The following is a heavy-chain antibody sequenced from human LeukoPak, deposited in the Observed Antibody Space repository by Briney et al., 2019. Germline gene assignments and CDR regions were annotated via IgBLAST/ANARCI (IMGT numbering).Heavy chain of an antibody. D-gene: IGHD3-22*01. Sequence: ASETLSLTCTVSGGSISSYYWSWIRQPAGKGLEWIGRIYTSGSTNYNPSLKSRVTMSVDTSKNQFSLKLSSVTAADTAVYYCARDRYYYDSSGYLFDYWGQGTLVTVSS. CDR3: ARDRYYYDSSGYLFDY. CDR2: IYTSGST. V-gene: IGHV4-4*07. CDR1: GGSISSYY. J-gene: IGHJ4*02.